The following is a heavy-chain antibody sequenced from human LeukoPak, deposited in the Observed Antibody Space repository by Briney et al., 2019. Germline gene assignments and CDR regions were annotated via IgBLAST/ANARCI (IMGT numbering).Heavy chain of an antibody. J-gene: IGHJ4*02. CDR2: IWYDGSTK. CDR3: ARGYASAWCDY. CDR1: GFTFSNYG. Sequence: PGGSLRLSCAASGFTFSNYGMHWVRQAPGRGLEWVAVIWYDGSTKYYADSVKGRFTLYRDNAKNSLYLQMNSMRAEDTAVYYCARGYASAWCDYWGQGALVTVSS. V-gene: IGHV3-33*01. D-gene: IGHD6-19*01.